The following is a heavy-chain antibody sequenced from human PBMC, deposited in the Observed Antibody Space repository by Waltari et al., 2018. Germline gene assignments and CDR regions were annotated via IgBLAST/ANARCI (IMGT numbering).Heavy chain of an antibody. CDR1: GGTFSSYA. D-gene: IGHD3-3*01. CDR3: AVYQVLRFLEWPKRGIYFQH. V-gene: IGHV1-69*14. CDR2: IIPIFGTA. Sequence: QVQLVQSGAEVKKPGSSVKVSCKASGGTFSSYAISWVRQAPEQGLEWMGGIIPIFGTANYAQKFQGRVTITADKSTRTAYMELSSLRSEDTAVYDCAVYQVLRFLEWPKRGIYFQHWGQGTLVTVSS. J-gene: IGHJ1*01.